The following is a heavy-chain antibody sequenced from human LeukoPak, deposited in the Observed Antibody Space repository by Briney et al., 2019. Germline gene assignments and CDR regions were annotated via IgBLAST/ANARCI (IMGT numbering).Heavy chain of an antibody. CDR1: GFTFSAYG. D-gene: IGHD1-1*01. V-gene: IGHV1-18*01. CDR2: ISNHNGNT. J-gene: IGHJ4*02. CDR3: ARGVAMGTTYYFDS. Sequence: ASVKVSCKTFGFTFSAYGIAWVRQAPGQGPEWMGWISNHNGNTNYAQKFQGRISVTTETSTGTAFLEVRDLKSDDTAVYYCARGVAMGTTYYFDSWGRGTQVTVAS.